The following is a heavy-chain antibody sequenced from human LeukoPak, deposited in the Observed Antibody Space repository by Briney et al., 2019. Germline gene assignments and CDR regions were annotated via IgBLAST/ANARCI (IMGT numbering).Heavy chain of an antibody. Sequence: VASVKVSCKASGYTFTGYYMHWVRQAPGQGLEWMGWINPNSGGTNYAQKFQGRVTMTRDTSISTAYMELSRLRSDDTAVYYCARSYGDYVCLYDYWGQRTLVTVSS. CDR3: ARSYGDYVCLYDY. V-gene: IGHV1-2*02. D-gene: IGHD4-17*01. CDR2: INPNSGGT. CDR1: GYTFTGYY. J-gene: IGHJ4*02.